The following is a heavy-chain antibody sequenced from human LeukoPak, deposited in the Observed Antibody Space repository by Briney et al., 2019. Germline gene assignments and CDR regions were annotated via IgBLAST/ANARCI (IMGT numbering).Heavy chain of an antibody. CDR2: ISYDESKI. CDR3: AKDGGLWVSAHWGDS. Sequence: GGSLRLSCTGSGFSFTNYAMHWVRQAPGEGLEWVAVISYDESKIYYADSVKGRFTISRDLSTNTLYLQMNSLRAEDTVVYYCAKDGGLWVSAHWGDSWGRGTLVTVSS. J-gene: IGHJ4*02. CDR1: GFSFTNYA. D-gene: IGHD7-27*01. V-gene: IGHV3-30*18.